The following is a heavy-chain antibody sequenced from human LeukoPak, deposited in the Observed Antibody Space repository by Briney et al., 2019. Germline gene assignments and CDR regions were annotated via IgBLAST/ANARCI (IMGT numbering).Heavy chain of an antibody. CDR2: IIPIFGAA. Sequence: SVKVSCKASGGTFSSYAISWVRQAPGQGLEWMGGIIPIFGAANYAQKFQGRVTITTDESTSTAYMELSSLRSEDTAVYYCARDQGVRYFDWLSNTSYYSSMDVWGKGTPVTVSS. D-gene: IGHD3-9*01. J-gene: IGHJ6*03. CDR3: ARDQGVRYFDWLSNTSYYSSMDV. V-gene: IGHV1-69*05. CDR1: GGTFSSYA.